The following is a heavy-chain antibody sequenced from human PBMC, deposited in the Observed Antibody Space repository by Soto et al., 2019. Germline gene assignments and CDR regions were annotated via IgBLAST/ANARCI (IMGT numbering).Heavy chain of an antibody. CDR3: AKGTSYSSSSYYFDY. CDR2: ISGSGGST. V-gene: IGHV3-23*01. CDR1: GFTFSSYA. J-gene: IGHJ4*02. D-gene: IGHD6-6*01. Sequence: GGSLRLSCAASGFTFSSYAMSWVRRAPGKGLEWVSAISGSGGSTYYADSVKGRFTISRDNSKNTLYLQMNSLRAEDTAVYYCAKGTSYSSSSYYFDYWGQGTLVTVSS.